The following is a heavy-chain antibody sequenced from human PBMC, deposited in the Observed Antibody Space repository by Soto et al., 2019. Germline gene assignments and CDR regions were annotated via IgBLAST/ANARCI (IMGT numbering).Heavy chain of an antibody. J-gene: IGHJ5*02. Sequence: KASETLSLTCAVYGGSVNGYYWNWIRQPPGKGLEWIGEINHTGGTHHNPSLKSRVTMSVDTSKNQFSLRLSSVTAADTAIYYCATRITVFGLLIPPFDPWGQGTQVTSPQ. CDR3: ATRITVFGLLIPPFDP. D-gene: IGHD3-3*01. CDR1: GGSVNGYY. V-gene: IGHV4-34*01. CDR2: INHTGGT.